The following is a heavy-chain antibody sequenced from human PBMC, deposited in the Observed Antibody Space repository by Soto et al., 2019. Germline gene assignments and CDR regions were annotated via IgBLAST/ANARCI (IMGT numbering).Heavy chain of an antibody. J-gene: IGHJ6*03. CDR2: INHSGST. V-gene: IGHV4-34*01. CDR1: GGSFSGYY. D-gene: IGHD1-1*01. CDR3: ARELRVEDATRYYNTVSAF. Sequence: SETLSLTCAVYGGSFSGYYWRWIRQPPGKGLEWIGEINHSGSTNYNPSLKSRVTISVDTSKNQFSLKPSSVTPADTAGDYCARELRVEDATRYYNTVSAFWPNGTTVPVS.